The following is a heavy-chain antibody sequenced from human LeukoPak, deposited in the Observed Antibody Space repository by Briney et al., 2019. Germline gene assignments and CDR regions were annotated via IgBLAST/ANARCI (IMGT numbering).Heavy chain of an antibody. D-gene: IGHD7-27*01. CDR1: GGSFSGYY. CDR3: ARRELGIYYFDY. J-gene: IGHJ4*02. Sequence: PSETLSLTCAVYGGSFSGYYWSWIRQPPGKGLEWMGEINHSGSTNYNSSLKSGVTISVDTSQNQFSLKLSSVTDADTAVYYCARRELGIYYFDYWGQGTLVTVSS. V-gene: IGHV4-34*01. CDR2: INHSGST.